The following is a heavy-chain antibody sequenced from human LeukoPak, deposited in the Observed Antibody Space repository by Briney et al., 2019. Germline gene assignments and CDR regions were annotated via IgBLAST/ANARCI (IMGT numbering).Heavy chain of an antibody. Sequence: SETLSLTCTVSGGSISTTSFYWAWIRQPPGKGLEWIGSIYFSGTTHYNPSPKSRVTISVDTSKNNFSLKLTSLTVADTAVYYCARHERSVAVAGSFDFWGQGTLVTVSS. CDR2: IYFSGTT. D-gene: IGHD6-19*01. J-gene: IGHJ4*02. CDR1: GGSISTTSFY. CDR3: ARHERSVAVAGSFDF. V-gene: IGHV4-39*01.